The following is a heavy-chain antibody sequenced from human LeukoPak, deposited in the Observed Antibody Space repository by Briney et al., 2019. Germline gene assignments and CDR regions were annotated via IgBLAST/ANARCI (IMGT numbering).Heavy chain of an antibody. J-gene: IGHJ4*02. CDR3: AAGIVGGDYQFDY. CDR1: GFTFTRSA. CDR2: IVVGSGNT. Sequence: GASVKVSCKASGFTFTRSAMQWVRQARGQRLEWMGWIVVGSGNTNYAQKFQERVTITRDMSTSTAYMELSSLRSEDTAVYYCAAGIVGGDYQFDYWGQGTLVTVSS. V-gene: IGHV1-58*02. D-gene: IGHD4-17*01.